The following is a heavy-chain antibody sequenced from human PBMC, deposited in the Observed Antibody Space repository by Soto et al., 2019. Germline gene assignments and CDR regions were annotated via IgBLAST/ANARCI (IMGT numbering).Heavy chain of an antibody. J-gene: IGHJ4*02. CDR3: GSVFEY. CDR2: VDNEGIYT. Sequence: DVQLVESGGVLVQPGGCLRLSCAASGFTLTNYWMHWVRQAPDKGLVWVARVDNEGIYTSYADSVKGRFTISRDNAKNTLYLQMNDLRVEVTAVYYRGSVFEYWGQGSLVTVSS. CDR1: GFTLTNYW. V-gene: IGHV3-74*01.